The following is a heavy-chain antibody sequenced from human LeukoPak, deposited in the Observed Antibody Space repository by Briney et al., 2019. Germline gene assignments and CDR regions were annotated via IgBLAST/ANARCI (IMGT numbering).Heavy chain of an antibody. CDR3: ARGYGSGSYYSGY. J-gene: IGHJ4*02. CDR2: ISSSGSTA. Sequence: GGSLRLSCTVSEFTFSSYEMNWVRQAPGKGLEWVSYISSSGSTAYYADSVKGRFTISRDNAKNSLYLQMNSLRAEDTAVYYCARGYGSGSYYSGYWGQGTLVTVSS. D-gene: IGHD3-10*01. V-gene: IGHV3-48*03. CDR1: EFTFSSYE.